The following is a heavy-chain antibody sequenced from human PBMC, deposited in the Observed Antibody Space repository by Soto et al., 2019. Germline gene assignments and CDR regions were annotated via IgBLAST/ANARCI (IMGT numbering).Heavy chain of an antibody. V-gene: IGHV1-69*12. Sequence: QVQLVQSGAAVKKPGSSVKVSCKASGGTFSSYAISWVRQAPGQGLEWMGGIIPIFGTANYAQKFQGRVTITADESTSTGYMEASSVRAQDTAVYYCARHVPAAGYYSGMDVWGQGTTVTVSS. CDR2: IIPIFGTA. D-gene: IGHD2-2*01. J-gene: IGHJ6*02. CDR1: GGTFSSYA. CDR3: ARHVPAAGYYSGMDV.